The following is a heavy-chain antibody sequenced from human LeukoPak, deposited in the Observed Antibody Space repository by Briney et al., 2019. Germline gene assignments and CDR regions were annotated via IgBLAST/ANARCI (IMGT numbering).Heavy chain of an antibody. CDR3: AKGKYCSTASCYVAGGYYYYFYMDV. Sequence: GGSLGLSCAASGFTFSTYWMHWVRQAPGKGLVWVSRLNGDGSTTNYADSVKGRFTISRDNARNTLYLQMNSLRADDTAVYYCAKGKYCSTASCYVAGGYYYYFYMDVWGRGTTVTVSS. J-gene: IGHJ6*03. CDR2: LNGDGSTT. V-gene: IGHV3-74*01. D-gene: IGHD2-2*01. CDR1: GFTFSTYW.